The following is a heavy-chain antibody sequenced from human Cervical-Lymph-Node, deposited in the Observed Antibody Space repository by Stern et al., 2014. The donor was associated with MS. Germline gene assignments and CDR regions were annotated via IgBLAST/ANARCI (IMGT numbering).Heavy chain of an antibody. CDR3: ARRSSSLERDSFDY. J-gene: IGHJ4*02. CDR1: GFSFTNYW. Sequence: EVQLEESGAEVKKAGESLKILCKAAGFSFTNYWIAWVRQKPGNGLEGMGLIYTGDSYTRKNPSFQGQVTISADKSLNTAYLQWSSLKASDAAIYYCARRSSSLERDSFDYWGQGTLLAVSS. V-gene: IGHV5-51*03. D-gene: IGHD6-6*01. CDR2: IYTGDSYT.